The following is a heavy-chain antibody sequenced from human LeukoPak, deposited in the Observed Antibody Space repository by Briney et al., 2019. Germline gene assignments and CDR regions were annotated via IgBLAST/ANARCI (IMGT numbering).Heavy chain of an antibody. Sequence: GGSLRLSCAASGFTFSSYAMSWVRRAPGKGLEWVSAISGSGGSTYYADSVKGRFTISRDNSKNTLYLQMNSLRAEDTAVYYCAKGDRYSSSWYYYYYYGMDVWGQGTTVTVSS. CDR2: ISGSGGST. CDR3: AKGDRYSSSWYYYYYYGMDV. CDR1: GFTFSSYA. J-gene: IGHJ6*02. D-gene: IGHD6-13*01. V-gene: IGHV3-23*01.